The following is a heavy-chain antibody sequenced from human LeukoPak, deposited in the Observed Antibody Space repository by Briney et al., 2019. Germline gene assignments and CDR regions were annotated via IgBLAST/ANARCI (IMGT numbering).Heavy chain of an antibody. CDR3: ARFATAADTNYMDV. D-gene: IGHD2-8*01. V-gene: IGHV3-20*04. CDR1: GFTFDDYG. J-gene: IGHJ6*03. Sequence: GGPLRLSCAASGFTFDDYGMSWVRQAPGKGLEWVSGINWNGGSTGYADSVKGRFTISRDNAKNSLYLQMNSLRAEDTALYYCARFATAADTNYMDVWGKGATVTVSS. CDR2: INWNGGST.